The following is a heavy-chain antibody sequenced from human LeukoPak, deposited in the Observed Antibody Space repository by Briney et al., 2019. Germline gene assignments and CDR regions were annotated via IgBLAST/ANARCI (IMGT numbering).Heavy chain of an antibody. Sequence: PGGSLRLSCAASGFTFSSYWMQWVRQAPGKGLVWVSRIDGDGSSTNYADSVKGRFTISRDNAKNTLYLQMNSLRAEDTAVYYCAREMGLNIVATFGYWGQGTLVTVSS. CDR2: IDGDGSST. V-gene: IGHV3-74*01. J-gene: IGHJ4*02. D-gene: IGHD5-12*01. CDR1: GFTFSSYW. CDR3: AREMGLNIVATFGY.